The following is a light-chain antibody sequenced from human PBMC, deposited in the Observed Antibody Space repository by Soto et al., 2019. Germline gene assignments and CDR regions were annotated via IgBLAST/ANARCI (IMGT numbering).Light chain of an antibody. CDR3: HVWDSSSDHVV. CDR2: DDS. V-gene: IGLV3-21*02. Sequence: SYELTQPPSVSVAPGQTASITCGGNNIGGKSVNWYRQKPGQAPVVVVYDDSDRPSGIPERFSGSNSAHTATLTISRVEAGDEADYYCHVWDSSSDHVVFGGGTKLTVL. J-gene: IGLJ2*01. CDR1: NIGGKS.